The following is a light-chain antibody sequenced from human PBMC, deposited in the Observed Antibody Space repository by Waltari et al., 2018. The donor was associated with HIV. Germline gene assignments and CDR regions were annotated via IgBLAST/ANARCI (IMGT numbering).Light chain of an antibody. V-gene: IGLV3-25*03. CDR3: QSAHSSATI. J-gene: IGLJ2*01. Sequence: SYELTQAPSLSVPPGQKAKITCSGATLSKHYVYWYQQKAGQAPIMIISKDTERISGLPTRFSASSAVTTGTLIISGVLADDEADYYCQSAHSSATIFGGGTKLTVL. CDR1: TLSKHY. CDR2: KDT.